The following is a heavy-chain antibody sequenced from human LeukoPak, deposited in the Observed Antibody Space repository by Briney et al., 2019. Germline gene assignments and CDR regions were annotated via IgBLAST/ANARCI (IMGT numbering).Heavy chain of an antibody. J-gene: IGHJ3*02. Sequence: PGGSLRLSCAASGFTVSSNYMIWVRQAPGKWLEWVSVIYSGGSTYYADSVKGRFTISKDNSKNTMYLQMNSLRAEDTAVYHCARAISDAFDIWGQGTMVTVSS. CDR2: IYSGGST. V-gene: IGHV3-66*01. CDR3: ARAISDAFDI. CDR1: GFTVSSNY. D-gene: IGHD2-21*01.